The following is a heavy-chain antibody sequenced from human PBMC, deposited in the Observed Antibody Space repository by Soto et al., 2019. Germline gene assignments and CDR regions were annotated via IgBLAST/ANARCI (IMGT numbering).Heavy chain of an antibody. V-gene: IGHV4-59*01. CDR3: ARGASNSQYFEY. CDR2: FHYSGIS. D-gene: IGHD4-4*01. CDR1: DASIRCYY. J-gene: IGHJ4*02. Sequence: SLTCTVSDASIRCYYWSWIRQPPGKVLEWIGYFHYSGISNYNSSLKSRVTMSLDTSKNQFSLKLSSVSAADTAIYYCARGASNSQYFEYWGQGARVIVSS.